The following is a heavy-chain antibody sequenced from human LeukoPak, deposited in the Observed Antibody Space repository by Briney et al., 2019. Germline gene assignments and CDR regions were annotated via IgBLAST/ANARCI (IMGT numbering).Heavy chain of an antibody. D-gene: IGHD4-17*01. Sequence: PSETLSLTCTVPGVPLSSYYWSWLRQPPGKGLEWIGYIYYSGSTNYNPSLKGRVTITVDTSKNQFSLKLSSVTAADTAVYYCARGRYGDYVGDDYWVRGTGVTVTA. V-gene: IGHV4-59*08. J-gene: IGHJ4*02. CDR1: GVPLSSYY. CDR2: IYYSGST. CDR3: ARGRYGDYVGDDY.